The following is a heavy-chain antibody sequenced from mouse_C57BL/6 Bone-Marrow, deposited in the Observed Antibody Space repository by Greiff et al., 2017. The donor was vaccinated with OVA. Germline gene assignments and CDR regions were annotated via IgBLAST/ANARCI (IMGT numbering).Heavy chain of an antibody. V-gene: IGHV1-64*01. CDR2: IHPTSGST. CDR1: GYTFTSYW. CDR3: ARNYEDDWALAY. J-gene: IGHJ3*01. Sequence: VQLQQPGAELVKPGASVKLSCKASGYTFTSYWMHWVKQRPGQGLEWIGMIHPTSGSTNYNEKFKSKATLTVDTSSSTAYMQLSNLTSEDSAVYYCARNYEDDWALAYGGQGTLVTVSA. D-gene: IGHD2-4*01.